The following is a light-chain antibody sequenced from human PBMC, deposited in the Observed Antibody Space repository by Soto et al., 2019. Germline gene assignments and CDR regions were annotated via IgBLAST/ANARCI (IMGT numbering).Light chain of an antibody. CDR3: QQRSKWRT. CDR1: QSVSSY. CDR2: DAS. J-gene: IGKJ1*01. V-gene: IGKV3-11*01. Sequence: EIALKQSPATLSLSKRERATLSCRASQSVSSYLAWYQQKPGQAPRLLIYDASNRATGIPARFSGSGSGTDFTLTISSLEPEDFAVYYCQQRSKWRTFGQGTKVDIK.